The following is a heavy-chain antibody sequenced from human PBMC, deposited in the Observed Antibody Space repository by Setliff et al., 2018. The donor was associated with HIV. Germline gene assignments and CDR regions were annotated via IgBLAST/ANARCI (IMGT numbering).Heavy chain of an antibody. V-gene: IGHV4-38-2*02. Sequence: SETLSLTCTVSGQFISDGYYWGWIRQPPGKGLEWIGSVYHSGKTYYNPSLKSRVTISGQTSNNQFSLQLTSVTAADTTVYYCARQGAGYYYDSSEYYTGNGFDMWGQGTMVTVSS. CDR1: GQFISDGYY. CDR3: ARQGAGYYYDSSEYYTGNGFDM. J-gene: IGHJ3*02. D-gene: IGHD3-22*01. CDR2: VYHSGKT.